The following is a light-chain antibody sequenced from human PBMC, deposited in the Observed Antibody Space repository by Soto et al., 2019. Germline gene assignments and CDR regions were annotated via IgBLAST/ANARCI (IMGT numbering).Light chain of an antibody. Sequence: QSVLTQPHSVSGSPGQSVTISCTGTSVDVGAYDFVSWYQQHPGKAPKLMIYEVSNRPSGVSDRFSGSRSGNTASLTISGLQAEDESDYYCSSYTSSSTWVFGGGTKVTVL. V-gene: IGLV2-14*01. CDR3: SSYTSSSTWV. J-gene: IGLJ3*02. CDR2: EVS. CDR1: SVDVGAYDF.